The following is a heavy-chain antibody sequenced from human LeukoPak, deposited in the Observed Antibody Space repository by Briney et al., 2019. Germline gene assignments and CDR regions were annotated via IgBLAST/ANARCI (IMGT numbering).Heavy chain of an antibody. CDR2: ISGSGGST. CDR3: AKDRSCSGSSCNVGS. J-gene: IGHJ3*01. CDR1: GFTFSSFA. D-gene: IGHD2-2*01. Sequence: PGGSLRLSCAASGFTFSSFAMSWVRQAPGKGLEWVSAISGSGGSTFYADPVKGRFTISRDNSKNTLFLQMNGLRAEDTAVYYCAKDRSCSGSSCNVGSWGQGTMVTVSS. V-gene: IGHV3-23*01.